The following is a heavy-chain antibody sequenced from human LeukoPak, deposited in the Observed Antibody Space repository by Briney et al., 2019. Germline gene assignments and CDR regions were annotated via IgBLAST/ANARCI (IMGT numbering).Heavy chain of an antibody. D-gene: IGHD2-15*01. CDR2: ISYSGST. Sequence: SETLSLTCTVSGGSVSSGSYYWTWIRQPPGKGLEWIAYISYSGSTNYNPSLKSRVTISVGTSENQFSLNLSSVTAADTAVYYCARRGSGGRSFDIWGQGTMVTVSS. CDR1: GGSVSSGSYY. J-gene: IGHJ3*02. V-gene: IGHV4-61*01. CDR3: ARRGSGGRSFDI.